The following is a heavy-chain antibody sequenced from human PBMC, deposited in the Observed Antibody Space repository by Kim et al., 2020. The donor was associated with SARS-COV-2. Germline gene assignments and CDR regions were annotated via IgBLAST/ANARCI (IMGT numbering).Heavy chain of an antibody. CDR1: GFTFNTYA. CDR2: IGAGGIA. D-gene: IGHD3-22*01. Sequence: GGSLRLSCAAYGFTFNTYAMAWVRQAPGKGLEWVSSIGAGGIASYADSVKGRFTISRDNSKNMLYMQMRSLRAEATAAYYCAKSRGYYSDTSGFHYFDYWGQGTLVTVSS. CDR3: AKSRGYYSDTSGFHYFDY. J-gene: IGHJ4*02. V-gene: IGHV3-23*01.